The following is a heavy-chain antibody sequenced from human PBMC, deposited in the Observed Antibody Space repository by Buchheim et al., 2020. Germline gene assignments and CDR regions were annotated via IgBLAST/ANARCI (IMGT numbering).Heavy chain of an antibody. Sequence: QVQLQESGPGLVKPSQTLSLTCTVSGGSISSGDYYWSWIRQPPGKGLEWIGYIYYSGSTYYNPSLKSRVTISVETSKNQLSLKLSSVTAADTAVYYCARGTRLGYCSSTSCPRGYGMDVWGQGTT. J-gene: IGHJ6*02. D-gene: IGHD2-2*01. CDR2: IYYSGST. V-gene: IGHV4-30-4*01. CDR3: ARGTRLGYCSSTSCPRGYGMDV. CDR1: GGSISSGDYY.